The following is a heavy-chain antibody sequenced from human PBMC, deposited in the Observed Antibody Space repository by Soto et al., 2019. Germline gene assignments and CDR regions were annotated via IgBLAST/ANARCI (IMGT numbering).Heavy chain of an antibody. CDR3: TRAPGGVF. Sequence: QVQLVQSGAEEKRPGASVKVSCKASGYTFTSYALHWVRQAPGQSLEWVGWINAANGDTKYARKFQDRVTVTRDTPASTVYMELSSLRSEDPAVYYCTRAPGGVFWGQGTLVTVSS. V-gene: IGHV1-3*05. CDR2: INAANGDT. D-gene: IGHD2-8*01. J-gene: IGHJ4*02. CDR1: GYTFTSYA.